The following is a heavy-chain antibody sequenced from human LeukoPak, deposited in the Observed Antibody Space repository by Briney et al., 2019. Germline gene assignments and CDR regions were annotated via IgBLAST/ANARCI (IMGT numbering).Heavy chain of an antibody. Sequence: PSETLSLTCTVSDDSINAYYWGWIRQPPGKGLEWIGYIYFSGTTKYNPSLESRVTISVDTSKNQFSLKLSSVTAADTAVYYCARRRAEGGSNGHYNWFDPWGQGILVAVSS. CDR2: IYFSGTT. CDR1: DDSINAYY. V-gene: IGHV4-59*08. CDR3: ARRRAEGGSNGHYNWFDP. D-gene: IGHD6-13*01. J-gene: IGHJ5*02.